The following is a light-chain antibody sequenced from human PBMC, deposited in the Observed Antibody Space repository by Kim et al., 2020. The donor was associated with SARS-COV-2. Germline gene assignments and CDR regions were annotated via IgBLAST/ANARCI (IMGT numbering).Light chain of an antibody. J-gene: IGKJ2*01. CDR1: QSVGSN. V-gene: IGKV3-15*01. CDR3: QQYNRWPPYI. CDR2: GAS. Sequence: EIVLTQSPATLSVSPGERATLSCRASQSVGSNLAWYQQRPGQAPTLLLYGASTRATGVPARFSGSGSVTEFTLTISSPQSEDFAVYYCQQYNRWPPYIFGQGTKLEI.